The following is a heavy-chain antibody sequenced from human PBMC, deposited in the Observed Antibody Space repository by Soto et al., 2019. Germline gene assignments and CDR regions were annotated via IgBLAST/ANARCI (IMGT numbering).Heavy chain of an antibody. J-gene: IGHJ5*02. Sequence: QVQLVQSGAEVKKPGSSVKVSCKASGGTFSSYTISWVRQAPGQGLEWMGRIIPILGIANYAQKFQGRVTITADKSTSTAYMELSSLRSEDTAVYYCARDLQYYYASSGNNWFDPWGQGTLVTVSS. CDR2: IIPILGIA. CDR1: GGTFSSYT. CDR3: ARDLQYYYASSGNNWFDP. V-gene: IGHV1-69*08. D-gene: IGHD3-22*01.